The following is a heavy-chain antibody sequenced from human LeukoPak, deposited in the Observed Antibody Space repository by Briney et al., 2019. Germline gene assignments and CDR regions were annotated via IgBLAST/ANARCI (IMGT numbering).Heavy chain of an antibody. D-gene: IGHD2-15*01. J-gene: IGHJ6*02. Sequence: KASETLSLTCTVSGGSISSSSYYWGWIRQPPGKGLEWIGSIYYSGSTYYNPSLKSRVTISVDTSKNQFSLKLSSVTAADTAVYYCARGAPPSGLYYYGMDVWGQGTTVTVSS. V-gene: IGHV4-39*01. CDR2: IYYSGST. CDR1: GGSISSSSYY. CDR3: ARGAPPSGLYYYGMDV.